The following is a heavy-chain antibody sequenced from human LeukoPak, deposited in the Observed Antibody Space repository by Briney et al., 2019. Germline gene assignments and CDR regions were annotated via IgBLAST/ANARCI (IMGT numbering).Heavy chain of an antibody. Sequence: SETLSLTCTVSGGSISSYYWSWIRQPPGRGLEWIGYIYTSGSTNYNPSLKSRVTISVDTSKNQVSLKVSSVTAADTAVYYCARAPTKIYYYMDVWGKGTTVTVSS. D-gene: IGHD5-24*01. J-gene: IGHJ6*03. CDR1: GGSISSYY. CDR3: ARAPTKIYYYMDV. V-gene: IGHV4-4*09. CDR2: IYTSGST.